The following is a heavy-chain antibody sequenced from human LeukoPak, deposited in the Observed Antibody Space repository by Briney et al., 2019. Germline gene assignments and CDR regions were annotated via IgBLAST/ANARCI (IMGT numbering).Heavy chain of an antibody. CDR3: ARQRGPRYGMDV. J-gene: IGHJ6*02. CDR2: INPDDSEI. CDR1: GYSFTNYW. Sequence: GESLKISCKGSGYSFTNYWIGWVRQTPGKGLEWMGIINPDDSEIKYSPSLQGQVTISAGKSINTAYLQWSSLKASDTAMYYCARQRGPRYGMDVWGQGTTVTVSS. V-gene: IGHV5-51*01.